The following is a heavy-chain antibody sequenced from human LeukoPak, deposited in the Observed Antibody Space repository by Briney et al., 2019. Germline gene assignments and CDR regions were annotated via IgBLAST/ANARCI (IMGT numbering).Heavy chain of an antibody. V-gene: IGHV3-33*08. CDR3: ARDRTSSSRTLDY. CDR1: GFTFSSYA. J-gene: IGHJ4*02. CDR2: IWYDGSNK. D-gene: IGHD6-6*01. Sequence: PGGSLRLSCAASGFTFSSYAMSWVRQAPGKGLEWVAVIWYDGSNKYYADSVKGRFTISRDNSKNTLYLQMNSLRAEDTAVYYCARDRTSSSRTLDYWGQGTLVTVSS.